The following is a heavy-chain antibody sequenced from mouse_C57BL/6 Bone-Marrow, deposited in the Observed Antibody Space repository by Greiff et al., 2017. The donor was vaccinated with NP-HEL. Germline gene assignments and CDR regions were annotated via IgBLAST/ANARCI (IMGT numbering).Heavy chain of an antibody. D-gene: IGHD2-3*01. CDR3: ARVHGYYDYFDY. J-gene: IGHJ2*01. V-gene: IGHV1-81*01. CDR1: GYTFTSYG. Sequence: QVQLQQSGAELARPGASVKLSCKASGYTFTSYGISWVKQRTGQGLEWIGEIYPRSGNTYYNEKFKGKATLTADKSSSTAYMELRSLTSEDSAVYFCARVHGYYDYFDYWGQGTTLTVSS. CDR2: IYPRSGNT.